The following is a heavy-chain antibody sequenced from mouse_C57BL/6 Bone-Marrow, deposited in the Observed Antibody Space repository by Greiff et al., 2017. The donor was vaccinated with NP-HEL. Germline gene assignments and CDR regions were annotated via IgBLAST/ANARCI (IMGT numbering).Heavy chain of an antibody. CDR3: ARDSNRRLDY. J-gene: IGHJ2*01. V-gene: IGHV1-52*01. Sequence: VQLQQPGAELVRPGSSVKLSCKASGYTFTSYWMHWVKQRPIQGLEWIGNIDPSDSETHYNQKFKDKATLTVDKSSSTAYMQLSSLTSEDSAVYYCARDSNRRLDYWGQGTTLTVSS. CDR2: IDPSDSET. CDR1: GYTFTSYW. D-gene: IGHD2-5*01.